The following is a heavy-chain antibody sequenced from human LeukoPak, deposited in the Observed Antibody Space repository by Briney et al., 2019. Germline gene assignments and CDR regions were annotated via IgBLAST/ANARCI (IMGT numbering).Heavy chain of an antibody. CDR2: ISAYNGNT. CDR3: ARDSPVDYDFWSGYPNLYYGMDV. CDR1: GYTFTSYG. D-gene: IGHD3-3*01. J-gene: IGHJ6*02. Sequence: ASVKVSCKASGYTFTSYGISWVRQAPGQGLEWMGWISAYNGNTNYAQKLQGRVTITTDTSTSTAYMELRSLRSDDTAVYYCARDSPVDYDFWSGYPNLYYGMDVWGQGTTVTVSS. V-gene: IGHV1-18*01.